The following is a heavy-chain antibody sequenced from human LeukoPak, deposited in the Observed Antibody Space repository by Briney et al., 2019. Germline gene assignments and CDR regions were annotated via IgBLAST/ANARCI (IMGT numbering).Heavy chain of an antibody. J-gene: IGHJ6*02. Sequence: ASVKVSCKASGYTFTSYGISWVRHAPGQGLEWMGWISAYNGNTNYAQKLQGRVTMTTDTSTSTAYMEPRSLRSDDTAVYYCARDRGAYYYGSGSYYSHYYYGMDVWGQGTTVTVSS. CDR2: ISAYNGNT. D-gene: IGHD3-10*01. CDR1: GYTFTSYG. V-gene: IGHV1-18*01. CDR3: ARDRGAYYYGSGSYYSHYYYGMDV.